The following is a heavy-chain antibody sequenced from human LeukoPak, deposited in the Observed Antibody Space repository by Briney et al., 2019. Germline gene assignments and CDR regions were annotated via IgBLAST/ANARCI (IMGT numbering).Heavy chain of an antibody. CDR3: ARGFELITFGGAIGKLNWFDS. Sequence: GGSLRLSCAASKVTFSDYAMNWVRHAPGKGLEWVSGISGSGGNTYYADSVKGRFTISRDNAKNSLYLQMYSLRAEDTAVYYCARGFELITFGGAIGKLNWFDSWGQGTLVTVSS. J-gene: IGHJ5*01. V-gene: IGHV3-23*01. CDR2: ISGSGGNT. D-gene: IGHD3-16*02. CDR1: KVTFSDYA.